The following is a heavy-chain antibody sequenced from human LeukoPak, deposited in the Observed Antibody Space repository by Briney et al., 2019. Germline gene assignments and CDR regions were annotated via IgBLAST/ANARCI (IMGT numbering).Heavy chain of an antibody. J-gene: IGHJ4*02. Sequence: SETLSLTCTVSGYSISSGYYWGWIRQPPGKGLEWIGSIYHGGSTYYNPSLKSRVTISVDTSKNQFSLKLSSVTAADTAVYYCARDMDSGDSSGYPTDYWGQGTLVTVSS. CDR1: GYSISSGYY. CDR2: IYHGGST. CDR3: ARDMDSGDSSGYPTDY. D-gene: IGHD3-22*01. V-gene: IGHV4-38-2*02.